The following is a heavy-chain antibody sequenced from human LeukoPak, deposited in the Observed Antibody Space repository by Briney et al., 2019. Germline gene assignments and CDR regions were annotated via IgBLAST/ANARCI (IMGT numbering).Heavy chain of an antibody. J-gene: IGHJ3*02. V-gene: IGHV3-7*03. Sequence: GGSLRLSCAASGFTFSSYWMSWVRQAPGKGLEWVANIKQDGSVKYYVDSVKGRFTISRDNAKNSLYLQMNSLRAEDTAVYYCARDQELWPSDAFDIWGQGTMVTVSS. CDR2: IKQDGSVK. D-gene: IGHD5-18*01. CDR3: ARDQELWPSDAFDI. CDR1: GFTFSSYW.